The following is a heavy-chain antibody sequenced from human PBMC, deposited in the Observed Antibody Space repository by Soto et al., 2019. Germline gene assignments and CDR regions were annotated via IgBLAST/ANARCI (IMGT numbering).Heavy chain of an antibody. CDR2: IDGDGSRT. J-gene: IGHJ4*02. CDR1: GFTFSGYW. Sequence: EVQLVESGGGLVQPGGSLRISCAASGFTFSGYWMHWVRQAPGKGLVWVSRIDGDGSRTNYADSVKGRFTISRDNAKNTLYLQMNNLRAEDTAVYYCARELASYNDYWGQGTLVTVSS. D-gene: IGHD1-1*01. CDR3: ARELASYNDY. V-gene: IGHV3-74*01.